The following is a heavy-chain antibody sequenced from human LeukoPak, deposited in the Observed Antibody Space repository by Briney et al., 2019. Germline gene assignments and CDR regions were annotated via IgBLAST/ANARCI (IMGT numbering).Heavy chain of an antibody. V-gene: IGHV3-21*01. CDR1: KFTFSSYS. D-gene: IGHD4-17*01. Sequence: KPGGSLRLSCAASKFTFSSYSMNWVRQAPGKGLEWVSSINSYSSYIYYADSVKGRFTISRDNAKNSLYLQMNSLRAEDTAVYYCARGLDDYGDYYFDYWGQGTLVTVSS. J-gene: IGHJ4*02. CDR3: ARGLDDYGDYYFDY. CDR2: INSYSSYI.